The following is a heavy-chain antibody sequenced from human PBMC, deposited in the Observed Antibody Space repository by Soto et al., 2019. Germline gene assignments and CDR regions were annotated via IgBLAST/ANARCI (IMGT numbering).Heavy chain of an antibody. V-gene: IGHV4-39*01. Sequence: QLQLQESGPGLVKPSETLSLTCTVSGGAISSSSYYWGWIRQPPGNGLEWIGSIYYSGSTYYNPSLKRRVTISVDTSKNQFSLKLSSVTAADTAVYYCARFYGSGSYRGDYWCQGTLVTVSS. CDR2: IYYSGST. J-gene: IGHJ4*02. CDR1: GGAISSSSYY. CDR3: ARFYGSGSYRGDY. D-gene: IGHD3-10*01.